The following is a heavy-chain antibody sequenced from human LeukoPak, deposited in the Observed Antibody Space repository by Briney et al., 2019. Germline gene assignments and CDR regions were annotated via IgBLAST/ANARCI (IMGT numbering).Heavy chain of an antibody. D-gene: IGHD6-19*01. V-gene: IGHV3-23*01. Sequence: PGGSLRLSCAASGFTFSSYAMSWVRQAPGKGLEWVSAISGSGGSTYYADSVKGRFTISRDNSKNTLYLQMNSLRAEDTAVYYCAKMGAYSSCWTWVFDIWGQGTMVTVSS. CDR1: GFTFSSYA. CDR2: ISGSGGST. J-gene: IGHJ3*02. CDR3: AKMGAYSSCWTWVFDI.